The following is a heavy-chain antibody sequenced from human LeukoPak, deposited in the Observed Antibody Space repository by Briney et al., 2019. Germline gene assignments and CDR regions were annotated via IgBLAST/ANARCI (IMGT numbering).Heavy chain of an antibody. Sequence: PSETLSLTCAVSGYSISSGYYWGWIRQPPGKGLEWIGSIYHSGSTYYNPSLKSRVTISVDTSKNQFSLKLSSVTAADTAVYYCARLIVTDAFDIWGQGTMVTVSS. CDR2: IYHSGST. D-gene: IGHD2-21*01. CDR3: ARLIVTDAFDI. CDR1: GYSISSGYY. J-gene: IGHJ3*02. V-gene: IGHV4-38-2*01.